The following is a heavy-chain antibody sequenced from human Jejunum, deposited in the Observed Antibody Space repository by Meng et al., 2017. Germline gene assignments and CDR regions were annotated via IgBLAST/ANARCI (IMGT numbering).Heavy chain of an antibody. V-gene: IGHV3-33*01. D-gene: IGHD4-17*01. J-gene: IGHJ4*02. CDR2: IWHDGTE. CDR1: GFSIRSFG. CDR3: ARDATRGGDFDY. Sequence: GESLKISCAASGFSIRSFGMHWVRQAPGKGLEWVAVIWHDGTESYADSVKGRFTISRDNSKISVDLQMNSLTAEDTAVYYCARDATRGGDFDYWGQGTLVTVSS.